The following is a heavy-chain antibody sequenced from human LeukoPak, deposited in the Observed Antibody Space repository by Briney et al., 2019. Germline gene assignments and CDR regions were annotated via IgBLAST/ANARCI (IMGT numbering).Heavy chain of an antibody. D-gene: IGHD3-22*01. J-gene: IGHJ4*02. CDR1: GFTFSSYA. CDR3: SRDCYRDGSSYGCNTRGYFDY. V-gene: IGHV3-30*04. Sequence: PGRSLRLSCAASGFTFSSYAMHWVRQAPGKGLEWVAVIAYDGSNIYYTDSVKGRFTISRDNSKNTLYLKMINLRTDDTAVYYCSRDCYRDGSSYGCNTRGYFDYWGQGTLVTVSS. CDR2: IAYDGSNI.